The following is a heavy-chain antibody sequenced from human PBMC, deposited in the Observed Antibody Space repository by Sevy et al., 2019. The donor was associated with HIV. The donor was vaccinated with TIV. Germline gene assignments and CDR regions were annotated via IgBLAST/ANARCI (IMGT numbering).Heavy chain of an antibody. CDR2: IKSKTDGGTT. D-gene: IGHD1-26*01. Sequence: GGSLRLSCAASGFTFSNAWMSWVRQAPGKGLEWVGRIKSKTDGGTTDYAAPVKGRFTISRDDSKNTLYLQMNSLKTEETAGYYCTTLGTLVGATDGNDYWGQGTLVTVSS. J-gene: IGHJ4*02. CDR1: GFTFSNAW. V-gene: IGHV3-15*01. CDR3: TTLGTLVGATDGNDY.